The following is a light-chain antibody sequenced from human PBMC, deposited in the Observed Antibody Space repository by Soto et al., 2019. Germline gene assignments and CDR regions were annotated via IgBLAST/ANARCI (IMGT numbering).Light chain of an antibody. J-gene: IGKJ1*01. V-gene: IGKV3-15*01. CDR3: QPYIAWPPGT. CDR2: DTS. CDR1: QSVSSS. Sequence: EIVVTQSPATLYVSPGERVTLSCRASQSVSSSLAWYQQRPGQAPRLLIYDTSTRAAGISARFSGSGSGTAFALTISSLQSEDFAVYYWQPYIAWPPGTFGQGTAVESK.